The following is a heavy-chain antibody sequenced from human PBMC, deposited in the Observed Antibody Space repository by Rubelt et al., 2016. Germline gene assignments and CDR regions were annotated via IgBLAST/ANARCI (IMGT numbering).Heavy chain of an antibody. CDR3: ARGNSPHEPYCSSTSCFDY. J-gene: IGHJ4*02. D-gene: IGHD2-2*01. V-gene: IGHV1-69*04. Sequence: GRVTITADKSTSTAYMELSSLRSEDTAVYYCARGNSPHEPYCSSTSCFDYWGQGTLVTVSS.